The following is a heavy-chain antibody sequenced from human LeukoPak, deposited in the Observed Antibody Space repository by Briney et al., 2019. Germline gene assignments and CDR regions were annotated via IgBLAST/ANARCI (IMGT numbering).Heavy chain of an antibody. D-gene: IGHD3-22*01. CDR2: ISSSGSTI. V-gene: IGHV3-11*01. CDR3: ARSDSSGYYYSKTEYFQH. Sequence: PGGSLRLSCAASGFTFSDYYMSWIRQAPGKGLEWVSYISSSGSTIYYADSVKGRFTISRDNAKSSLYLQMNSLRAEDTAVYYCARSDSSGYYYSKTEYFQHWGQGTLVTVSS. CDR1: GFTFSDYY. J-gene: IGHJ1*01.